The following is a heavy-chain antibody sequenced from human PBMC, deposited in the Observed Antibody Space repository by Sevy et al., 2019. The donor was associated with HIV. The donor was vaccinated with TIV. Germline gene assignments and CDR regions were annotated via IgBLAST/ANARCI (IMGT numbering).Heavy chain of an antibody. V-gene: IGHV3-23*01. CDR2: ISGSGGST. D-gene: IGHD3-3*01. CDR1: GFTFSSYA. CDR3: AGIFGDLFDY. Sequence: GGSLRLSCAASGFTFSSYAMSWVRQAPGKGLEWVSDISGSGGSTYYADSVKGRFTISRDNSKNTLYLQMNSLRAEDTTVYYCAGIFGDLFDYWGQGTPVTVSS. J-gene: IGHJ4*02.